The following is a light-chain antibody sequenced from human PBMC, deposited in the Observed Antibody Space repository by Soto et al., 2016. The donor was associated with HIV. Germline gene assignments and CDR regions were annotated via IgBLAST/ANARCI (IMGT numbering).Light chain of an antibody. J-gene: IGKJ2*01. V-gene: IGKV2-28*01. CDR1: QSLLYRNGYNY. CDR3: LQDYDRPYT. CDR2: LAS. Sequence: DIVMTQSPLSLPVTPGEPASISCRSSQSLLYRNGYNYLDWYVQKPGQSPQLLIYLASDRASGVPDRFSGSGSGTDFTLTISSLQPEDSASYFCLQDYDRPYTFGQGTKLEIK.